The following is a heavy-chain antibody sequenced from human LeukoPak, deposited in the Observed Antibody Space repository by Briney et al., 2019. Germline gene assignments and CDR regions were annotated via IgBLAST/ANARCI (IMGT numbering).Heavy chain of an antibody. CDR1: GFTFSSYS. CDR3: ASGGEDPYDAFDI. D-gene: IGHD2-21*01. V-gene: IGHV3-48*04. Sequence: PGGSLRLSCAASGFTFSSYSMNWVRQAPGKGLEWVSYISSSGSTIYYADSVKGRFTISRDNAKNSLYLQMNSLRAEDTAVYYCASGGEDPYDAFDIWGQGTMVTVSS. CDR2: ISSSGSTI. J-gene: IGHJ3*02.